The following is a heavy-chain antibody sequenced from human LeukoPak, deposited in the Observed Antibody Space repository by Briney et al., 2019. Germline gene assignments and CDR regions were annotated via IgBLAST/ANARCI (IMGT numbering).Heavy chain of an antibody. D-gene: IGHD3-3*01. CDR3: AKVPRTIFGVVPPHYFDY. J-gene: IGHJ4*02. CDR1: GFTFSSYA. Sequence: SGGSLRLSCAASGFTFSSYAMSWVRQAPGKGLEWVSAISGSGGSTYYADSVKGRFTISRDNSKNTLYLQMNSLRAEDTAVYYCAKVPRTIFGVVPPHYFDYWGQGTLVTVSS. CDR2: ISGSGGST. V-gene: IGHV3-23*01.